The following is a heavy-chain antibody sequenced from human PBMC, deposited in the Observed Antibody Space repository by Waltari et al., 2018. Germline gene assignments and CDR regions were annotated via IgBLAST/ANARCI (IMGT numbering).Heavy chain of an antibody. CDR1: GFSLSTSGVG. Sequence: QITLKESGPTLVKPTQTLTLTCTFSGFSLSTSGVGVGWIRQPPGKALGWLALIYWNDDKRYSPSRKSRLTITKDTSKNQVVLTMTNMDPVDTATYYCAHRPIVVARNNWFDPWGQGTLVTVSS. CDR3: AHRPIVVARNNWFDP. V-gene: IGHV2-5*01. J-gene: IGHJ5*02. D-gene: IGHD2-15*01. CDR2: IYWNDDK.